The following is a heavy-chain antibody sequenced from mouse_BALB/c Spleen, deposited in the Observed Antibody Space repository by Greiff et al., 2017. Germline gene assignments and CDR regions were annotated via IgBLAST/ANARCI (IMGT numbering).Heavy chain of an antibody. CDR2: INPSNGRT. CDR3: ARTTATGAGFAY. J-gene: IGHJ3*01. CDR1: GYTFTSYW. D-gene: IGHD1-2*01. V-gene: IGHV1S81*02. Sequence: QVQLQQPGAELVKPGASVKLSCKASGYTFTSYWMHWVKQRPGQGLEWIGEINPSNGRTNYNEKFKGKATLTVDKSSSTAYMQLSSLTSEDSAVYYCARTTATGAGFAYWGQGTLVTVSA.